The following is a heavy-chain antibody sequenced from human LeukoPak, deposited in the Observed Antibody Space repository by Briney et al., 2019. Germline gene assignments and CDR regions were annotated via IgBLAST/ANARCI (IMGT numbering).Heavy chain of an antibody. D-gene: IGHD3-10*01. CDR3: TKDFSGSYEN. CDR2: IIRDGGTT. J-gene: IGHJ4*02. Sequence: PGGCLRLSCATSGFTFVAYAFHWVRQVPGKGLEWVSLIIRDGGTTSYGDSVKGRFTISRDNSKNSLYMQMNSLKTEDSTLYYCTKDFSGSYENWGQGTLVTVSS. CDR1: GFTFVAYA. V-gene: IGHV3-43*02.